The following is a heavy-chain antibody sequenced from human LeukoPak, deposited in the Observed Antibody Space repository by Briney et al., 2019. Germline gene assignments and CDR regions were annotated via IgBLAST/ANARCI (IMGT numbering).Heavy chain of an antibody. CDR1: GFTFSSYA. Sequence: GGSLRLSCAASGFTFSSYAMSWVRQAPGKGLEWVSAISGSGGSTYYADSVKGRFTISRDNSKNTLYLQMNSLRAEDTAVYYCAKSAVASYYYDSSGYYYFDCWGQGTLVTVSS. CDR3: AKSAVASYYYDSSGYYYFDC. CDR2: ISGSGGST. J-gene: IGHJ4*02. V-gene: IGHV3-23*01. D-gene: IGHD3-22*01.